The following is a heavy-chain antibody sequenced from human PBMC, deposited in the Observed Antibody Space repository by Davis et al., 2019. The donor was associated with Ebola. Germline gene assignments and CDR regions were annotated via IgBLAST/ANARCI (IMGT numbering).Heavy chain of an antibody. Sequence: GESLKISCAASGFTFSSYGMHWVLPSPVPGLESFAVISYDGSNKYYADSVKGRVTISRDNSKNKRYLQMNSRRAEDTAVYDGAKSLVGIDYWGQGTLVTVSS. V-gene: IGHV3-30*18. CDR3: AKSLVGIDY. CDR1: GFTFSSYG. D-gene: IGHD3-9*01. J-gene: IGHJ4*02. CDR2: ISYDGSNK.